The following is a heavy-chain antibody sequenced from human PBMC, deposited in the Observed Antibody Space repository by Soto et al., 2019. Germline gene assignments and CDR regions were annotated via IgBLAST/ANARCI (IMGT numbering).Heavy chain of an antibody. CDR2: IIPIVAIT. J-gene: IGHJ5*02. Sequence: QVQLVQSGAEVKKPGSSVKVSCKASGGTFISYTFSWVRQAPGQGLEWMGRIIPIVAITNYAQKFQGRVTITADTSTTTAYMELSSLRSEDTAVYDCVREGGGYKKGGFDPWGQGTLVTVSS. CDR3: VREGGGYKKGGFDP. V-gene: IGHV1-69*02. CDR1: GGTFISYT. D-gene: IGHD5-12*01.